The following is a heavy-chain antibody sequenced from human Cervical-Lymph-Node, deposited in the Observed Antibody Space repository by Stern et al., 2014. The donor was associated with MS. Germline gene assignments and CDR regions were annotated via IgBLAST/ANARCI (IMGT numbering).Heavy chain of an antibody. CDR2: ISSSSSYI. Sequence: MQLVQSGGGLVKPGGSLRLSCAASGFTFSYYSMNWVRQAPGKGLEWVSSISSSSSYIYYADSVKGRFTISRDNAKNSLYLQMNSLRAEDTAVYYCARDQGGKYYDSSGYYSDAFDIWGQGTMVTVSS. J-gene: IGHJ3*02. CDR3: ARDQGGKYYDSSGYYSDAFDI. CDR1: GFTFSYYS. D-gene: IGHD3-22*01. V-gene: IGHV3-21*01.